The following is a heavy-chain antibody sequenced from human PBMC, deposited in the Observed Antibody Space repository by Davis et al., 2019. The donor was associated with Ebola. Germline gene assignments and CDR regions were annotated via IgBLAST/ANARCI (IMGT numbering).Heavy chain of an antibody. J-gene: IGHJ4*02. Sequence: PGGSLRLSCAASGFTFSSYSMNWVRQAPGKGLEWVSSISSSSSYIYYADSVKGRFTISRDNAKNSLYLQMNSLRAEDTAVYYCARDRLSSSWDHCDYWGQGTLVTVSS. D-gene: IGHD6-13*01. V-gene: IGHV3-21*01. CDR1: GFTFSSYS. CDR2: ISSSSSYI. CDR3: ARDRLSSSWDHCDY.